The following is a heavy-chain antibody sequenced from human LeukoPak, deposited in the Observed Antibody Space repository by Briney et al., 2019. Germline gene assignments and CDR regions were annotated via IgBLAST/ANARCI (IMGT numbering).Heavy chain of an antibody. V-gene: IGHV1-46*01. D-gene: IGHD3-22*01. CDR1: GYTFTSYY. J-gene: IGHJ4*02. CDR2: IDPSGGST. CDR3: ARDLKYYDSSGSSNFDY. Sequence: GASVKVSCKASGYTFTSYYMHWVRQAPGQGLEWMGIIDPSGGSTSYAQKFQGRVTMTRDTSTSTVYMELSSLRSEDTAVYYCARDLKYYDSSGSSNFDYWGQGTLVTVSS.